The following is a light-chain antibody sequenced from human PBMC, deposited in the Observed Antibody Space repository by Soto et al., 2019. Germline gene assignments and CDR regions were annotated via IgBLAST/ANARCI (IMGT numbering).Light chain of an antibody. Sequence: DIQMTQSPSSLSASVGDRVTITCQASQDIKNYLNWYQQKPGKAPKLLIYDASNLQTGVPSRFSGSAAGTDFTFTISRLQPEDIATYYCQQYDNVPIPCGQGTRLEI. CDR3: QQYDNVPIP. CDR2: DAS. V-gene: IGKV1-33*01. J-gene: IGKJ5*01. CDR1: QDIKNY.